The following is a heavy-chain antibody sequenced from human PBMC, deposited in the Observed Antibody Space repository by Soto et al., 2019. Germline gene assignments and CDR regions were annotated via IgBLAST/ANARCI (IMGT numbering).Heavy chain of an antibody. V-gene: IGHV3-23*01. CDR2: ISGSGVTT. Sequence: GGSLRLSCAASGFTFSNYAMSWVRQAPGKGLEWVSSISGSGVTTYYADSVKGRFTISRDSSKNTLYLQMNSLRGEDTAVYYCAKDCFFWGQGTLVTVSS. D-gene: IGHD2-21*01. J-gene: IGHJ4*02. CDR1: GFTFSNYA. CDR3: AKDCFF.